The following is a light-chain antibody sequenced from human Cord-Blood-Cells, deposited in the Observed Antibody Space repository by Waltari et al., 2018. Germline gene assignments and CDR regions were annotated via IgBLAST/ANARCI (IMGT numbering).Light chain of an antibody. CDR2: DVS. J-gene: IGLJ2*01. CDR1: SDVGGYNY. CDR3: SSYTSSSTLV. V-gene: IGLV2-14*04. Sequence: SDVGGYNYVSWYQQHPGKAPKLMIYDVSNRPSGVSNRFTGSKSGNTASLTISGLQAEDEADYYCSSYTSSSTLVFGGGTKLTVL.